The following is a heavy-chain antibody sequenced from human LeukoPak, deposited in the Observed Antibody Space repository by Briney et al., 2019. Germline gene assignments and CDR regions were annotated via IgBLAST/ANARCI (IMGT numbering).Heavy chain of an antibody. J-gene: IGHJ4*02. CDR3: ARLREIIDY. Sequence: SETLSLTCAVYGGSFSGYYWTWIRQPPGKGLEWIGEIIDTGSTYYNPSLKSRVTISVDTSKNQFSLKLSSVTAADTAVYYCARLREIIDYWGQGTLVTVSS. V-gene: IGHV4-34*12. D-gene: IGHD5-24*01. CDR2: IIDTGST. CDR1: GGSFSGYY.